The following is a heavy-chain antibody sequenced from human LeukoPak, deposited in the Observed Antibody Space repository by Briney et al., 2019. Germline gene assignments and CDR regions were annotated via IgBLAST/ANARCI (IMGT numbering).Heavy chain of an antibody. CDR3: ARLATVTRGLDY. D-gene: IGHD4-17*01. Sequence: SETLSLTCTVSGGSISSYYWSWNRQPPGKGLEWIGYIYTSGSTNYNPSLKSRVTISVDTSKNQFSLKLSSVTAADTAVYYCARLATVTRGLDYWGQGTLVTVSS. CDR1: GGSISSYY. CDR2: IYTSGST. V-gene: IGHV4-4*09. J-gene: IGHJ4*02.